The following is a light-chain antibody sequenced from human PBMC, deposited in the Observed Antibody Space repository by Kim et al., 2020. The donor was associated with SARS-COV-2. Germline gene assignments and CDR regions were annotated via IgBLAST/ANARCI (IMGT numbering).Light chain of an antibody. CDR2: GAS. CDR3: QQYGSSPPKYT. J-gene: IGKJ2*01. CDR1: QSVSSIY. V-gene: IGKV3-20*01. Sequence: PGERATLPGRASQSVSSIYLAWYQQKPGQAPRLLIYGASSRATGIPDRFSGSGSGTDFTLTISRLEPEDFAVYYCQQYGSSPPKYTFGQGTKLEI.